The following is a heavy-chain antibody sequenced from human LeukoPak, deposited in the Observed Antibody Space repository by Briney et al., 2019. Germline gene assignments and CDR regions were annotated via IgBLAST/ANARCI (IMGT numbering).Heavy chain of an antibody. CDR2: ISDTGSTI. Sequence: GGSLRLSCAASGFTFSSYELNWVRQAPGKGLEWVSYISDTGSTIYYADSVKGRFTISRDNAKNSLYLQMNSLRAEDTAVYYCAELGITMIGGVWGKGTTVTISS. CDR1: GFTFSSYE. D-gene: IGHD3-10*02. CDR3: AELGITMIGGV. V-gene: IGHV3-48*03. J-gene: IGHJ6*04.